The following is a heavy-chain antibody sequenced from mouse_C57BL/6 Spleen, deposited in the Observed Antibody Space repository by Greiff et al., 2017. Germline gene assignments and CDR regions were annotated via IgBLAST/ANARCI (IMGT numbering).Heavy chain of an antibody. CDR2: IWRGGST. CDR1: GFSLTSYG. J-gene: IGHJ4*01. V-gene: IGHV2-5*01. CDR3: AKKRDYASYAMDY. D-gene: IGHD1-1*01. Sequence: QVQLQQSGPGLVQPSQSLSITCTVSGFSLTSYGVHWVRQSPGKGLEWLGVIWRGGSTDYNAAFMSRLSITKDNSKSQVFFKMNSLQADDTAIYYCAKKRDYASYAMDYWGQGTSVTVSS.